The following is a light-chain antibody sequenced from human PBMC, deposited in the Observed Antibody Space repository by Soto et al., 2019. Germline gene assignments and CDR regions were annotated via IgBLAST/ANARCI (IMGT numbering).Light chain of an antibody. J-gene: IGLJ1*01. CDR3: CSSAGSYTFV. Sequence: QTALTQPCSVSGSPGQSVTISCTGTSSDVWGSNHVSWYQHHPGKAPKLMMYDVSKWPSGVPDRFSGSKSGDTASLTISGLPPEDGADYYCCSSAGSYTFVIGTGSKVTVL. CDR1: SSDVWGSNH. V-gene: IGLV2-11*01. CDR2: DVS.